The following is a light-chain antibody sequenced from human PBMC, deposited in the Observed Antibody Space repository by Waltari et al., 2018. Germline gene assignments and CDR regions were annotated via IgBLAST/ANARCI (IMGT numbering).Light chain of an antibody. J-gene: IGKJ5*01. CDR1: QSVGSNY. CDR3: QQYGTSSS. Sequence: EIVLTQSPGTLSLSPGERATHSCRASQSVGSNYLVWYQQKPGQAPRLLIYGASSRATGIPDRFTGSGSGTDFTLTISRLEPEDFAVYYCQQYGTSSSFGQGTRLEIK. V-gene: IGKV3-20*01. CDR2: GAS.